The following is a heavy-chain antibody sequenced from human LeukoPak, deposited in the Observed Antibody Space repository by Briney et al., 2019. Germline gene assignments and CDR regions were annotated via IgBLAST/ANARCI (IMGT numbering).Heavy chain of an antibody. CDR1: GFTFSSYS. J-gene: IGHJ4*02. CDR2: ISSSSSYI. V-gene: IGHV3-21*01. Sequence: GGSLRLSCAASGFTFSSYSMNWVRQAPGKGLEWVSSISSSSSYIYYADSVKGRFTISRDNAKNSLYLQMNSLRAEDTAVYYCARNSGDYRISYFDYWGQGTLVTVSS. D-gene: IGHD4-17*01. CDR3: ARNSGDYRISYFDY.